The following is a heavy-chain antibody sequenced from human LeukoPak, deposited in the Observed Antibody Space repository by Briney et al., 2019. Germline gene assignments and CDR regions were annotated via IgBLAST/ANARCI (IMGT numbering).Heavy chain of an antibody. D-gene: IGHD3-10*01. J-gene: IGHJ4*02. Sequence: GGSLRLSCAASGFTFSGYSLNWVRQAPGKGLEWVSSISSGSGYVYYADSVKGRFTISRDNAKTSLYLQMNSLRAEDTAVYYCARDGEGTSLSFFDYWGLGTLVTVSA. CDR1: GFTFSGYS. CDR3: ARDGEGTSLSFFDY. CDR2: ISSGSGYV. V-gene: IGHV3-21*01.